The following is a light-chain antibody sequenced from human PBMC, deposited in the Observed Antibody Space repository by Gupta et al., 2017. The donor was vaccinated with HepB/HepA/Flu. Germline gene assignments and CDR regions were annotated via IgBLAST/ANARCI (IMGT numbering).Light chain of an antibody. CDR1: RSNIGSNY. J-gene: IGLJ2*01. V-gene: IGLV1-47*01. CDR2: RNN. Sequence: QSVLTQPPSASATPGQRVPISCSGSRSNIGSNYVYWYQQHPGTAPKLLIYRNNQRPSGVPDRFSGSKSGTSASLAISGLRSEDEADYHCAAWYDSLSGPVFGGGTKLTVL. CDR3: AAWYDSLSGPV.